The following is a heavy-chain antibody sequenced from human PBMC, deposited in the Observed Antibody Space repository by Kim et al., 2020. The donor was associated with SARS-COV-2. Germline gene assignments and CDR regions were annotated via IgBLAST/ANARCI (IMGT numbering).Heavy chain of an antibody. CDR1: GFTFSSYA. D-gene: IGHD2-2*01. J-gene: IGHJ4*02. V-gene: IGHV3-30-3*01. CDR2: ISYDGSNK. CDR3: AREGRKIVVVPTQQDY. Sequence: GGSLRLSCAASGFTFSSYAMHWVRQAPGKGLEWVAVISYDGSNKYYADSVKGRFTISRDNSKNTLYLQMNSLRAEDTAVYYCAREGRKIVVVPTQQDYWGQGTLVTVSS.